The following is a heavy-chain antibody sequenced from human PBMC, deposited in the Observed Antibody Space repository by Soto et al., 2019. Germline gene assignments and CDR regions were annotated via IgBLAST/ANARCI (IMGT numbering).Heavy chain of an antibody. CDR3: AMEYCSATSCYKDY. Sequence: QVQLVQSGAEVKKPGSSVKVSCKASGGTFSSYTISWVRQAPGQGLEWMGRIIPILGIANYAQKFQGRVTVTADKSTSTAYMELSIVRSEDTAVYYCAMEYCSATSCYKDYWGQGTLVTVSS. V-gene: IGHV1-69*02. CDR2: IIPILGIA. J-gene: IGHJ4*02. CDR1: GGTFSSYT. D-gene: IGHD2-2*02.